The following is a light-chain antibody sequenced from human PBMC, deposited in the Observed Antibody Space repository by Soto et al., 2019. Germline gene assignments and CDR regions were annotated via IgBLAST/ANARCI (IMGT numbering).Light chain of an antibody. CDR1: QSVSSSY. V-gene: IGKV3-20*01. Sequence: EIVMTQSPGTLALSPGERATLSCRGIQSVSSSYLAWYQQKPGQAPRLLIYGASSRATGIPDRFSGSGSGTDFTLTISRLEPEDFAVYYCQQYGSSLSLTFGGGTKVDI. CDR2: GAS. J-gene: IGKJ4*01. CDR3: QQYGSSLSLT.